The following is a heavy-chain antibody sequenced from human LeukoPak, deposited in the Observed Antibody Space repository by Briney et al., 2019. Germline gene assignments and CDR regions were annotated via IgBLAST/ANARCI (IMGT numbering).Heavy chain of an antibody. D-gene: IGHD4-17*01. V-gene: IGHV4-39*07. Sequence: PSETLSLTCTVSGGSISTTAYYWGWIRQPPGKGLEWIGEINHSGSTNYNPSLKSRVTISVDTSKNQFSLKLSSVTAADTAVYYCARGVHGDYRWYFDLWGRGTLVTVSS. CDR3: ARGVHGDYRWYFDL. CDR2: INHSGST. J-gene: IGHJ2*01. CDR1: GGSISTTAYY.